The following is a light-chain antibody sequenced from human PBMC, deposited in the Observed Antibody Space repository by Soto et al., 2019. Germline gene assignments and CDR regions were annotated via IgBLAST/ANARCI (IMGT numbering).Light chain of an antibody. V-gene: IGKV3-15*01. Sequence: EIVMTQSPGTLSVSPVERATLSCRASQSVSTNLAWYQQKPGQAPRLLIYGASTRATGIPARFSGSGSGTEFTLTISSLQSEDFAVDYCQQYNDWPPWTICQGTKVEIK. CDR2: GAS. J-gene: IGKJ1*01. CDR1: QSVSTN. CDR3: QQYNDWPPWT.